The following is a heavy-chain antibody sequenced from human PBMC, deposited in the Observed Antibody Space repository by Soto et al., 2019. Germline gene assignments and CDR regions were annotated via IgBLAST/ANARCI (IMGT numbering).Heavy chain of an antibody. J-gene: IGHJ3*02. CDR1: GGTFSSYT. V-gene: IGHV1-69*02. CDR3: ARGGYGGSDAFDS. D-gene: IGHD2-15*01. CDR2: IIPILGIA. Sequence: QVQLVQSGAEVKKPGSSVKVSCKASGGTFSSYTISWVRQAPGQGLEWMGRIIPILGIANYAQKFQGRVTITADKSTSTASMELSSLRSEDTAVYYCARGGYGGSDAFDSWGQGTMVTVSS.